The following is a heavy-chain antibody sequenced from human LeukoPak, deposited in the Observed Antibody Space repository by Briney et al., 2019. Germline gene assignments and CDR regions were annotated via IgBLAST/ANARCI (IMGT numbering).Heavy chain of an antibody. D-gene: IGHD2-15*01. CDR1: GFTFSYHV. Sequence: PGGSLRLSCAASGFTFSYHVMNWVRQAPGKGLEWVSAIGDSNDRTYYADSVKGRFTISRDNSKNTLFLQMSSLRAEDTAVYYCAHGGGCSGGSCYYLHRWGQGTLVTVSS. J-gene: IGHJ1*01. V-gene: IGHV3-23*01. CDR3: AHGGGCSGGSCYYLHR. CDR2: IGDSNDRT.